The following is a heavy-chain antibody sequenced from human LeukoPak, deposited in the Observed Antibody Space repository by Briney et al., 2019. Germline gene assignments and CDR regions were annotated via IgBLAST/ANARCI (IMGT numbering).Heavy chain of an antibody. CDR3: ARGVVPAGPFDY. D-gene: IGHD2-2*01. Sequence: SETLSLTCTVSGGSISSYYWSWIRQPAGKGLEWIGRIYTSGSTNYNPSLKSRVTMSGDTSKNQFSLKRSAVTAANTAVYYGARGVVPAGPFDYWXXXTLVTVSS. CDR2: IYTSGST. CDR1: GGSISSYY. J-gene: IGHJ4*01. V-gene: IGHV4-4*07.